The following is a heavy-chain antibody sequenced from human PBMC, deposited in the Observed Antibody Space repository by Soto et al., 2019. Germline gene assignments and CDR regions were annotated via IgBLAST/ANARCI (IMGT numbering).Heavy chain of an antibody. CDR2: ISAYNGNT. CDR1: GYTFTSYG. CDR3: ARIGSRYSSDWLFRI. Sequence: QVQLVQSGAEVKKPGASVEVSCKASGYTFTSYGISWVRQAPGQGLEWMGWISAYNGNTNYAQKLQGRVTMTTDTSTSTAYMELRSLRSDDTAVDYCARIGSRYSSDWLFRIWGQGTMVTVSS. D-gene: IGHD6-19*01. J-gene: IGHJ3*02. V-gene: IGHV1-18*01.